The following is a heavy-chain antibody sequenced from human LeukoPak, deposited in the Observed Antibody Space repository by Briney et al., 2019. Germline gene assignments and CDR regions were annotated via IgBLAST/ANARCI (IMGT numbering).Heavy chain of an antibody. CDR2: ISGSGGST. J-gene: IGHJ4*02. D-gene: IGHD4-23*01. V-gene: IGHV3-23*01. CDR3: AKGLDYGGYFDY. CDR1: GFTFSSYA. Sequence: GGSLRLSCAASGFTFSSYAMHWVRQAPGKGLEWVSAISGSGGSTYYADSVKGRFTISRDNSKNTLYLQMNSLRAEDTAVYYCAKGLDYGGYFDYWGQGTLVTVSS.